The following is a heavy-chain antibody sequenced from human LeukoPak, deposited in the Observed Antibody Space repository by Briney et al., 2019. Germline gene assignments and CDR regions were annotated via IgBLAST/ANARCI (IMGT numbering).Heavy chain of an antibody. CDR1: GFTFDDYA. CDR2: ITWNRDNI. CDR3: AKDLSSAITSALVLDV. J-gene: IGHJ6*02. Sequence: PGGSLKLSCTVSGFTFDDYAMHWVRYTPGKGLEWVAGITWNRDNIGYGDSVKGRFTISRDNVKNVLYLQMNSLRPEDTALYYCAKDLSSAITSALVLDVWGQGTTV. D-gene: IGHD3-22*01. V-gene: IGHV3-9*01.